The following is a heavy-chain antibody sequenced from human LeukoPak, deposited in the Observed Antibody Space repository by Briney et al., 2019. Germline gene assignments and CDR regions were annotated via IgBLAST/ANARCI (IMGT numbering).Heavy chain of an antibody. CDR2: IHRDGNNI. CDR3: ATEMEDTAMVESNAFDI. J-gene: IGHJ3*02. V-gene: IGHV3-74*01. D-gene: IGHD5-18*01. Sequence: PGGSLRLSCAASGFTFDTYWMHWVRQAPGKGLVWVSRIHRDGNNINYADFVQGRFTVSRDNAKNTLYLQMNSLRAEDTAVYYCATEMEDTAMVESNAFDIWGQGTMVTVSS. CDR1: GFTFDTYW.